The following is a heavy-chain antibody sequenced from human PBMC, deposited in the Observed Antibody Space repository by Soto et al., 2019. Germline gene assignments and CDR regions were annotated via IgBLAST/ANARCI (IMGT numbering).Heavy chain of an antibody. J-gene: IGHJ4*02. CDR1: GYTFTNYG. CDR2: ISAYNGNT. Sequence: QVQLVQSGAEVKKPGASVKVSCKASGYTFTNYGISWVRQAPGQGLEWMGWISAYNGNTDYAQKIQGRVTMTTDTSTSTDYMELSSLRSDETAVYYCARVGAYCVSTSCHDYWGQGTLVTVSS. D-gene: IGHD2-2*01. V-gene: IGHV1-18*01. CDR3: ARVGAYCVSTSCHDY.